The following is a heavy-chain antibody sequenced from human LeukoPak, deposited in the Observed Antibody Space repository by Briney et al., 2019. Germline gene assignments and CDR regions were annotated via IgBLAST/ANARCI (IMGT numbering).Heavy chain of an antibody. D-gene: IGHD3-22*01. CDR2: IYYSGST. CDR3: ARDESYYDSSGYPT. CDR1: GGSISSYY. Sequence: PSETLSLTCTVSGGSISSYYWSWIRQPPGKGLEWIGNIYYSGSTYYNPSLKSRVTISVDTSKNQFSLKLSSVTAADTAVYYCARDESYYDSSGYPTWGQGTLVTVSS. J-gene: IGHJ5*02. V-gene: IGHV4-59*12.